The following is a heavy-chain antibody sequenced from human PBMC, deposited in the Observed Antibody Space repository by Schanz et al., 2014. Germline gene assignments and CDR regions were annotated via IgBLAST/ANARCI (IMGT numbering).Heavy chain of an antibody. Sequence: EVQLVESGGGLVQPGGSLRLSCAASGFTFSSYAMSWVRQAPGKGLEWVSGISGSGGSTYYADSVKGRFTISRDNSKNTLYLQMNSLRAEDTAVYYCAKDLLYGAPMPLNHLDYWGQGTQVTVSS. D-gene: IGHD2-2*01. CDR1: GFTFSSYA. CDR3: AKDLLYGAPMPLNHLDY. CDR2: ISGSGGST. J-gene: IGHJ4*02. V-gene: IGHV3-23*04.